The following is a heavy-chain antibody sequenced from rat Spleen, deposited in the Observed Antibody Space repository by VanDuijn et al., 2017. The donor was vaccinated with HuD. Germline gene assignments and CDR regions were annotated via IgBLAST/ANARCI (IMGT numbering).Heavy chain of an antibody. D-gene: IGHD1-7*01. Sequence: EVQLVESDGGLVQPGRSLKLSCAASGFTFSNCDMAWVRQAPTKGLEWVASISYDGSNIHYRDSVKGRFTISRDNAKSTLYLQMDSLRSEDTSTYYCTRPSFGYPFAYWGQGTLVTVSS. CDR1: GFTFSNCD. CDR3: TRPSFGYPFAY. CDR2: ISYDGSNI. V-gene: IGHV5-29*01. J-gene: IGHJ3*01.